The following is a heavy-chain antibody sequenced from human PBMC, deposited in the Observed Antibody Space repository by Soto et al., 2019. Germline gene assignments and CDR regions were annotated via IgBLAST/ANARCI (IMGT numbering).Heavy chain of an antibody. Sequence: SETLSLTCTVSDGSISSGDYYWSWIRQPPGKGLEWIGYIYYSGSTYYNPSLKSRVTISVDTSKNQFSLKLSSVTAADTAVYYCARVGMIRGVIIADAFDIWGQGTMVTVSS. D-gene: IGHD3-10*01. V-gene: IGHV4-30-4*01. CDR1: DGSISSGDYY. CDR3: ARVGMIRGVIIADAFDI. CDR2: IYYSGST. J-gene: IGHJ3*02.